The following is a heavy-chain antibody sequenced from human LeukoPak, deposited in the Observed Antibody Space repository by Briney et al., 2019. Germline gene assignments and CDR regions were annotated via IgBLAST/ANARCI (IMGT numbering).Heavy chain of an antibody. V-gene: IGHV3-9*01. CDR1: GFTFDGYS. J-gene: IGHJ4*02. CDR3: AKDDDFDWSTSLFDY. CDR2: ISWNSGSI. Sequence: PGGSLRLSCAASGFTFDGYSIHWVRQAPGKGLEWVSGISWNSGSIGYADSVKGRFTISRDNAKNSLYLQMNSLRAEDTALYYCAKDDDFDWSTSLFDYWGQGTLVTVSS. D-gene: IGHD3-9*01.